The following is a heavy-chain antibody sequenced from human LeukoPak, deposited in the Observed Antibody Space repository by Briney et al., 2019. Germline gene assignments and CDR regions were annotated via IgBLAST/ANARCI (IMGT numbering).Heavy chain of an antibody. CDR3: AKSFGPVIAAAGSGAD. Sequence: GGSLRLSCAASGFTFDDYAMHWVRQAPGKGLEWVSIISGNGTSTDYADSVKGRFTISRDNSKNTLYLQMNSLRAEDTAVYYCAKSFGPVIAAAGSGADWGQGTLVTVSS. D-gene: IGHD6-13*01. CDR2: ISGNGTST. V-gene: IGHV3-23*01. CDR1: GFTFDDYA. J-gene: IGHJ4*02.